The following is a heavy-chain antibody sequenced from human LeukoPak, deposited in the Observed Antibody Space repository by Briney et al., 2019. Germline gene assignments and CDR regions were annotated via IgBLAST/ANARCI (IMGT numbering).Heavy chain of an antibody. V-gene: IGHV1-69*06. J-gene: IGHJ4*02. Sequence: LRASVKVSCKASGGTFSSYAISWVRQAPGQGLEWMGGIIPIFGTANYAQKFQGRVTITADKSTSTAYMELSSPRSEDTAVYYCAREGDILTDYWGQGTLVTVSS. CDR2: IIPIFGTA. D-gene: IGHD3-9*01. CDR3: AREGDILTDY. CDR1: GGTFSSYA.